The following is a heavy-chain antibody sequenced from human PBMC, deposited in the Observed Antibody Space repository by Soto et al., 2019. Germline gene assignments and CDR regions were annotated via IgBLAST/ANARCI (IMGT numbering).Heavy chain of an antibody. CDR1: GITFSSYA. Sequence: VPLLESGGGLVQPEGSLRLSCAASGITFSSYAMSWVRQAPGKGLEWVSVISGSGGGTYYADSVKGRFTISRDNSNNTLFLQMTSLRGEDTAVYYCVSSRWVRDWELLWTRAGTHFDYWGQGTLVTVSS. CDR2: ISGSGGGT. J-gene: IGHJ4*02. D-gene: IGHD1-7*01. V-gene: IGHV3-23*01. CDR3: VSSRWVRDWELLWTRAGTHFDY.